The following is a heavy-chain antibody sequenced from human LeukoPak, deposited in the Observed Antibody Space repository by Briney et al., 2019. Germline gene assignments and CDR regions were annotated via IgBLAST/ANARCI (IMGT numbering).Heavy chain of an antibody. CDR2: IYYSGST. V-gene: IGHV4-59*01. CDR3: ARDGDMSVFDY. D-gene: IGHD2-21*01. J-gene: IGHJ4*02. Sequence: SETLSLTCTVSGGSISSYYWSWIRQPPGKGLEWIGYIYYSGSTNYNPSPKSRVTISVDTPKNQFSLKLSSVTAADTAVYYCARDGDMSVFDYWGQGTLVTVSS. CDR1: GGSISSYY.